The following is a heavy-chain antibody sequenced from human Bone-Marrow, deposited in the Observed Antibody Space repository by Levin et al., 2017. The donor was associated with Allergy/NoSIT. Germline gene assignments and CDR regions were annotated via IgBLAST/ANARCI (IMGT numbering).Heavy chain of an antibody. Sequence: PGGSLRLSCAASGFTVSSNHMSWVRQAPGKGLEWVSLIYSGGRGYYADSVRGRFTISRDNSKNTLYLQLNSLRAEDTAVYYCAIYGSGNDYSAVDIWGQGTMVTVSS. CDR1: GFTVSSNH. D-gene: IGHD3-10*01. CDR2: IYSGGRG. V-gene: IGHV3-53*01. CDR3: AIYGSGNDYSAVDI. J-gene: IGHJ3*02.